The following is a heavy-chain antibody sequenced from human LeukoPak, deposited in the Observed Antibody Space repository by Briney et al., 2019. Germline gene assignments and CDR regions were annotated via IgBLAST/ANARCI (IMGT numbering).Heavy chain of an antibody. D-gene: IGHD2-8*02. J-gene: IGHJ2*01. V-gene: IGHV4-39*07. Sequence: SVTLSLTCTVSGGSISSSSYYWGWIRQPPGKGLEWIGSIYYSGSTYCNPSLKSRVTISVDTSKNQFSLKLSSVTAADTAVYYCARSGGGGLRYYWYFDLWGRGTLVTVSS. CDR1: GGSISSSSYY. CDR2: IYYSGST. CDR3: ARSGGGGLRYYWYFDL.